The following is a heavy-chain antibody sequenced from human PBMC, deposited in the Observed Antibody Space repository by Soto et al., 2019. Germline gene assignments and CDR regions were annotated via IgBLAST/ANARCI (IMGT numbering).Heavy chain of an antibody. CDR2: IYPGDSDT. CDR3: ARRGGLGRMYHFDY. CDR1: GYSFTNSW. V-gene: IGHV5-51*01. D-gene: IGHD3-16*01. J-gene: IGHJ4*02. Sequence: GESLKISCQGSGYSFTNSWIAWVRQMPGEGLEWMGIIYPGDSDTRYSPSFQGQVTISADKSINTAYLQWSSLKASDTAMYYCARRGGLGRMYHFDYWGQGTLVTVSS.